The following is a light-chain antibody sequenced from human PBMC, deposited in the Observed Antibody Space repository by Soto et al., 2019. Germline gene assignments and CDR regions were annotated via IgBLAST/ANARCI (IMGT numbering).Light chain of an antibody. J-gene: IGKJ4*01. CDR3: QRYNSY. V-gene: IGKV1-5*01. CDR1: QSISSW. CDR2: EGS. Sequence: IQMTQSPSTLSASVGDRVTITCRASQSISSWLAWYQQKPGKAPKLLIYEGSNLESGVPPRFSGSGSGTEFTLTISSLQPDDFATYYCQRYNSYFGGGTKVEIK.